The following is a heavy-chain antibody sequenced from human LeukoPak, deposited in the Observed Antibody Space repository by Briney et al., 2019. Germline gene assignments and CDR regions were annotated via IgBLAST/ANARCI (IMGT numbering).Heavy chain of an antibody. D-gene: IGHD3-3*01. Sequence: ASLKVSCKASGYTFTGYYMHWVRQAPGQGLEWIASINPNSGGTNYAQKFQGRVSITRATSISTAYMELSRLRSDDTAVYYCARVRSMESRDPPHIDYWGQGTLVTVSS. V-gene: IGHV1-2*02. J-gene: IGHJ4*02. CDR3: ARVRSMESRDPPHIDY. CDR2: INPNSGGT. CDR1: GYTFTGYY.